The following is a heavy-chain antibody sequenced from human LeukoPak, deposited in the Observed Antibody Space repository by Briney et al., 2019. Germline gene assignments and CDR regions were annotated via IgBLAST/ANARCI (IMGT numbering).Heavy chain of an antibody. CDR3: ARDRYYYGSGSNYGMDV. CDR2: IYTSGST. D-gene: IGHD3-10*01. CDR1: GGSISSYY. J-gene: IGHJ6*02. V-gene: IGHV4-4*07. Sequence: SETLSLTCTVSGGSISSYYWSWIRQPAGEGLEWIGRIYTSGSTNYNPSLKSRVTMSVDTSKNQFSLKLSSVTAADTAVYYCARDRYYYGSGSNYGMDVWGQGTTVTVSS.